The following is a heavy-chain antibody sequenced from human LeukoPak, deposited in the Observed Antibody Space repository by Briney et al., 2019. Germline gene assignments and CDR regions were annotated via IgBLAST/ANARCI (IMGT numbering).Heavy chain of an antibody. CDR1: GYTFTSNY. J-gene: IGHJ3*02. CDR2: INPSGGST. CDR3: ARDPSTGDDAFDI. V-gene: IGHV1-46*01. D-gene: IGHD2-8*02. Sequence: ASVKVSCKAFGYTFTSNYMHWVRQAPGQGLEWMGIINPSGGSTSYAQKFQGRVTMTRDTSTSTVYMELSSLRSEDTAVYYCARDPSTGDDAFDIWGQGTMVTVSS.